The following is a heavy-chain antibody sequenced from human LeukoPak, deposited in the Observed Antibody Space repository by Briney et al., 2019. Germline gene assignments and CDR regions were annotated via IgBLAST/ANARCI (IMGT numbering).Heavy chain of an antibody. CDR3: AADSSGWYSTFDY. V-gene: IGHV1-58*01. D-gene: IGHD6-19*01. CDR1: GFTFSSSA. J-gene: IGHJ4*02. Sequence: ASVKVSCKASGFTFSSSAVQRVRQARGQRLEWTGWIVVGSGNTNFAQKFQERVIITRDMSTSTAYMELSSLRSEDTAVYYCAADSSGWYSTFDYWGQGTLVTVSS. CDR2: IVVGSGNT.